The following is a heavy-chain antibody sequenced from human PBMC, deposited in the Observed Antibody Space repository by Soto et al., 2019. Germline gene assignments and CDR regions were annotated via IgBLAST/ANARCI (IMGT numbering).Heavy chain of an antibody. J-gene: IGHJ6*02. Sequence: SETLCLTCTVSGSSIRGYYWSWIRQSPGKGLEWIGHKYYSGSTNYNPSLKSRVTISVDPSKSQFSLNLNSVTAADTAVYYCARGMGTNTGARIYGMDVWGQGTTVT. CDR3: ARGMGTNTGARIYGMDV. CDR2: KYYSGST. CDR1: GSSIRGYY. D-gene: IGHD5-12*01. V-gene: IGHV4-59*01.